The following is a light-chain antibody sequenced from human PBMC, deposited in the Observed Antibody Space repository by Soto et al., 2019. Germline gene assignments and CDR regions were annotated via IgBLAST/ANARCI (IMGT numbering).Light chain of an antibody. CDR1: SSNIGSNY. J-gene: IGLJ2*01. V-gene: IGLV1-47*01. CDR2: RNN. CDR3: AAWDDSLSVV. Sequence: QSVLTQPPSASGTPGQRVTIACSGSSSNIGSNYVYWDQQLPGTAPKLLTYRNNQRPSGVPDRFSGSKSDTSASLAISGLRSEDEADYYCAAWDDSLSVVFGGGTQLTVL.